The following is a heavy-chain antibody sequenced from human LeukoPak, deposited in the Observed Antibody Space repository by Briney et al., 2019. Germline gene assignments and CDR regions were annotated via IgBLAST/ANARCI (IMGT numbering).Heavy chain of an antibody. CDR2: IWYDGSNK. CDR3: AKRGVVIRVILVGFHKEAYYFDS. V-gene: IGHV3-30*02. J-gene: IGHJ4*02. CDR1: GFTFNSYG. D-gene: IGHD3-22*01. Sequence: GGSLRLSCAASGFTFNSYGIHWVRQAPGKGLEWVAFIWYDGSNKYYADSVKGRFTISRDNPKNTLYLQMNSLRAEDTAVYFCAKRGVVIRVILVGFHKEAYYFDSWGQGALVTVSS.